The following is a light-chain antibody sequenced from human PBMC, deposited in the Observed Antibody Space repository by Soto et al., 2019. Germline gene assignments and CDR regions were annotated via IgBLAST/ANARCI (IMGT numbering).Light chain of an antibody. V-gene: IGLV3-21*02. CDR2: DDD. Sequence: SYELTQPPSVSVAPGQTARVTCGGNNIGSKNVQWYQQKPGQAPVLVVYDDDRRPSGIPERFSGSNSGNTATLTISRVEAGDEADDYCQVWDSSSDHPLVFGTGTKVTVL. J-gene: IGLJ1*01. CDR1: NIGSKN. CDR3: QVWDSSSDHPLV.